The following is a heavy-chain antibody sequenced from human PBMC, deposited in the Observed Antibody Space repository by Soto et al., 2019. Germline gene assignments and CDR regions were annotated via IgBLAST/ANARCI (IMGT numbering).Heavy chain of an antibody. D-gene: IGHD6-6*01. CDR2: ISGTGGST. CDR1: GFTFSTYA. Sequence: EVQLLESGGGLVQPGGSLRLSCAASGFTFSTYAMSWVRQAPGKGLEWVSAISGTGGSTYYADSVKGRFTISRDNSKNTLYLQMNSLRAEDTAVYYWAKNWDTTSSSSSHWGQGTLVTVSS. V-gene: IGHV3-23*01. J-gene: IGHJ4*02. CDR3: AKNWDTTSSSSSH.